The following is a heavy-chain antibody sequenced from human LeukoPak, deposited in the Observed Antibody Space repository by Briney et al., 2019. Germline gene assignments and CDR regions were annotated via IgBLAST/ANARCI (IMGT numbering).Heavy chain of an antibody. CDR1: GFTFSSYG. V-gene: IGHV3-33*01. Sequence: GGSLRLSCAASGFTFSSYGMHWVRQAPGKGLEWVEVIWYDGSNKYYADSVKGRFTISRDNSKNTLYLQMNSLRAEDTAVYYCARARDHYHGSGSYWDYWGQGTLVTVSS. D-gene: IGHD3-10*01. CDR2: IWYDGSNK. CDR3: ARARDHYHGSGSYWDY. J-gene: IGHJ4*02.